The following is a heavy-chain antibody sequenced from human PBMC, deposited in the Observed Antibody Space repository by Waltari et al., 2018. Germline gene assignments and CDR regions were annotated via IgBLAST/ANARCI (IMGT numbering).Heavy chain of an antibody. CDR2: IYYSGST. CDR3: ARDHLGYCSSTSCYRFDP. V-gene: IGHV4-39*07. J-gene: IGHJ5*02. CDR1: GGSISSSSYY. D-gene: IGHD2-2*02. Sequence: QLQLQESGPGLVKPSETLSLTCTVSGGSISSSSYYWGWIRQPPGKGLEWIGSIYYSGSTYYNPSLKGRVTISVDTSKNQFSLKLSSVTAADTAVYYCARDHLGYCSSTSCYRFDPWGQGTLVTVSS.